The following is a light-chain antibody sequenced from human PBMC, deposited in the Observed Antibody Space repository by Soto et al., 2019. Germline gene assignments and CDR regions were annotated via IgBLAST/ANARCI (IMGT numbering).Light chain of an antibody. CDR2: GAS. CDR3: QHYGWTSWT. V-gene: IGKV3-20*01. Sequence: ETGLTQSPGTLSLSPGERATLSCRASQSVGSNYLAWYQQKPGQAPRLLIYGASSRATGIPDRFSGSGSGTDFTLSISRLEPEDFAVYYCQHYGWTSWTFGQGTKVDTK. CDR1: QSVGSNY. J-gene: IGKJ1*01.